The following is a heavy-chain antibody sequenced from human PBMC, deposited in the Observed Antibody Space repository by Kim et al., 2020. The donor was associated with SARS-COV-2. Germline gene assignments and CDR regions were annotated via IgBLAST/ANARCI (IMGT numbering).Heavy chain of an antibody. D-gene: IGHD6-19*01. J-gene: IGHJ4*02. CDR2: IYYSGST. V-gene: IGHV4-31*03. Sequence: SETLSLTCTVSGGSISSGGYYWSWIRQHPGKGLEWIGYIYYSGSTYYNPSLKSRVTISVDTSKNQFSLKLSSVTAADTAGYYCAILNSSGRVVDYWGQGTLVTVSS. CDR3: AILNSSGRVVDY. CDR1: GGSISSGGYY.